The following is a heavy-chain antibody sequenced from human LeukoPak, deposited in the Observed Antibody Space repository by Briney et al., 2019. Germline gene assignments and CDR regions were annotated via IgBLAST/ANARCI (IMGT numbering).Heavy chain of an antibody. D-gene: IGHD3-16*02. CDR3: ARYVWGSYPTFEDY. CDR1: GASIRSYY. V-gene: IGHV4-59*01. CDR2: IYYSGST. Sequence: SETLSLTCTVSGASIRSYYWSWIRQPPGKGLEWIGYIYYSGSTNYNPSLKSRVTISVDTSKNQFSLKLSSVTAADTAVYYCARYVWGSYPTFEDYWGQGTLVTVSS. J-gene: IGHJ4*02.